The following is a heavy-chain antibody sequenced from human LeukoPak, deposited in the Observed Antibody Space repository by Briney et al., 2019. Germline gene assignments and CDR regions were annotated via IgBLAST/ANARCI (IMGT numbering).Heavy chain of an antibody. V-gene: IGHV1-2*04. CDR2: INPNSGGT. D-gene: IGHD3-9*01. CDR1: GYTFTGYY. Sequence: ASVKVSCKASGYTFTGYYMHWVRQAPGQGLEWMGWINPNSGGTNYAQKFQGWVTMTRDTSISTAYMELSRLRSDDTAVYYCARARDYDILTGYYGYYYGMDVWGQGTTVTVSS. J-gene: IGHJ6*02. CDR3: ARARDYDILTGYYGYYYGMDV.